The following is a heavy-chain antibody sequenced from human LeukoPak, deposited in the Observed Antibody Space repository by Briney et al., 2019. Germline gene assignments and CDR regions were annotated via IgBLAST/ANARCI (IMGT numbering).Heavy chain of an antibody. CDR1: GFTFSSYS. V-gene: IGHV3-48*04. J-gene: IGHJ4*02. CDR2: ISSSSSTI. Sequence: GGSLRLSCAASGFTFSSYSMNWVRQAPGKGLEWVSYISSSSSTIYYADSVKGRFTISRDNAKNSLYLQMNSLRAEDTAVYYCARDLRYMVRGVISLASDYWGQGTLVTVSS. CDR3: ARDLRYMVRGVISLASDY. D-gene: IGHD3-10*01.